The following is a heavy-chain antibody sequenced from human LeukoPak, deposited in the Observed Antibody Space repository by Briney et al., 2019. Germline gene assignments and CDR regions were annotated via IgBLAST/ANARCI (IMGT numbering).Heavy chain of an antibody. V-gene: IGHV4-38-2*02. CDR3: ARNMAGTFDY. CDR2: IYHTGST. J-gene: IGHJ4*02. D-gene: IGHD6-19*01. CDR1: SYSIRSGYY. Sequence: PSETLSLTCTVSSYSIRSGYYWGWIRQPPGKGLEWIGIIYHTGSTYDNPSLKSRVTISVDTSKNQFSLKLSSVTAADTAVYYCARNMAGTFDYWGQGTLVTVSS.